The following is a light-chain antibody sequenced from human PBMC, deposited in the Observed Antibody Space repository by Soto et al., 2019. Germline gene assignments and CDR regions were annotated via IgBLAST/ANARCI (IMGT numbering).Light chain of an antibody. CDR1: QSISSW. Sequence: DIQMTQSPSTLSASVGDRVTITCRASQSISSWLAWYQQKPGKAPKLLIYDASSLESGVPSRFSGSGSGTESTLTISSLQPDDFATYYCQQYNSYSPDTFGQGTKLEIK. V-gene: IGKV1-5*01. CDR2: DAS. CDR3: QQYNSYSPDT. J-gene: IGKJ2*01.